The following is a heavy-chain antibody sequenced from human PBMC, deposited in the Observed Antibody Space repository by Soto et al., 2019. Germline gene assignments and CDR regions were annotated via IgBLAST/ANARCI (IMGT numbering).Heavy chain of an antibody. CDR1: GYTFTSYY. V-gene: IGHV1-46*01. CDR2: INPSGGST. Sequence: GASVKVSCKASGYTFTSYYMHWVRQAPGQGLEWMGIINPSGGSTSYAQKFQGRVTMTRDTSTSTVYMELSSLRSEDTAVYYCARDGPYYDSSGYSHGMDVWGQGTTVTVSS. J-gene: IGHJ6*02. D-gene: IGHD3-22*01. CDR3: ARDGPYYDSSGYSHGMDV.